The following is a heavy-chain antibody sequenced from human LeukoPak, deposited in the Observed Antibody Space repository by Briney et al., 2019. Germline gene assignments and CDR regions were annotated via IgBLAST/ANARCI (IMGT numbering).Heavy chain of an antibody. CDR2: IYPGDSDT. CDR1: GYIFTSYW. CDR3: ARLPHDYSHYYYYYGMDV. Sequence: GESLKISCKGSGYIFTSYWIGWVRQMPGKGLEWMGIIYPGDSDTRYSPSFQGQVTISADKSISTAYLQWSSLKASDTAMNYCARLPHDYSHYYYYYGMDVWGQGTTVTVSS. J-gene: IGHJ6*02. D-gene: IGHD4-11*01. V-gene: IGHV5-51*01.